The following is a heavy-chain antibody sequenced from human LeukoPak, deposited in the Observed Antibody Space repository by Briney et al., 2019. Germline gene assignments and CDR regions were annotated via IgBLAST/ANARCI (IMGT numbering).Heavy chain of an antibody. J-gene: IGHJ4*02. CDR2: ISYDGSNK. Sequence: PGGSLRLSCAASGFTFSNYGMHWVRQAPGKGLEWVAVISYDGSNKYYADSVKGRFTISRDNSKNTLYLQMNSLRAEDTAVYYCAKNRGDYVFDYWGQGTLVTVSS. CDR3: AKNRGDYVFDY. CDR1: GFTFSNYG. D-gene: IGHD4-17*01. V-gene: IGHV3-30*18.